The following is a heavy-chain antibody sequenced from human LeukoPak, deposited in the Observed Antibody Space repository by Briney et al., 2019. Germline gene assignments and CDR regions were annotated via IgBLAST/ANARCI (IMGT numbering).Heavy chain of an antibody. D-gene: IGHD3-9*01. CDR2: INPNSGGT. Sequence: VASVKVSCKASGYTFTGYYMHWVRQAPGQGLEWMGWINPNSGGTNYAQNFQGRVTMTRDTSIGTAYMELSSLRSEDTAVYYCARAWPSLERHFDWLLLYGRSYYFDYWGQGTLVTVSS. CDR3: ARAWPSLERHFDWLLLYGRSYYFDY. J-gene: IGHJ4*02. V-gene: IGHV1-2*02. CDR1: GYTFTGYY.